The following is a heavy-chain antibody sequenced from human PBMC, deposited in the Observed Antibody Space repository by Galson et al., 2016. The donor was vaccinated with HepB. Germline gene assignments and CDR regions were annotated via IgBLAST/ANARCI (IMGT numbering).Heavy chain of an antibody. J-gene: IGHJ4*02. Sequence: SLRLSCAASGFTFSTYAMNWVRQVPGKGLEWVSLISGNGGTTYYAASVKGRFTISRDNAKSTVYLQMNSLGAEDTAVYYWAKSAAAPPWFHFDCWGQGTLVTVSS. D-gene: IGHD6-13*01. CDR3: AKSAAAPPWFHFDC. V-gene: IGHV3-23*01. CDR2: ISGNGGTT. CDR1: GFTFSTYA.